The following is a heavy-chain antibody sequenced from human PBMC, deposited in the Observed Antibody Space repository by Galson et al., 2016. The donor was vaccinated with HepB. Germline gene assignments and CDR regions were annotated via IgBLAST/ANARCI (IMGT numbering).Heavy chain of an antibody. V-gene: IGHV6-1*01. J-gene: IGHJ5*02. CDR1: GDSVSNKRVA. CDR3: ARDQAIAQAGTRWIDA. D-gene: IGHD1-1*01. Sequence: AISGDSVSNKRVAWNWLRQSPSRGLEWLGRTYYRSRWFNDYSTSVKSRMSIKPDTSQNQFSLHLDSVTPDDAGTYYCARDQAIAQAGTRWIDAWGQGMLVTVSS. CDR2: TYYRSRWFN.